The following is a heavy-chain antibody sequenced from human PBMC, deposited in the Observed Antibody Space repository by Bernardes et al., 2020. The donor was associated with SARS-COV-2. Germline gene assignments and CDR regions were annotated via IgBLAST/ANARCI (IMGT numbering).Heavy chain of an antibody. J-gene: IGHJ6*02. V-gene: IGHV1-2*04. CDR3: ARESIVVDDHYYYGMDV. CDR1: GYTFTGYY. Sequence: ASVKVSCKASGYTFTGYYMHWVRQAPGQGLEWMGWINPNSGVTNYAQKFQGWVTMTRDTSISTAYMELSRLRSDDTAVYYCARESIVVDDHYYYGMDVWGQGTTVTVSS. D-gene: IGHD2-15*01. CDR2: INPNSGVT.